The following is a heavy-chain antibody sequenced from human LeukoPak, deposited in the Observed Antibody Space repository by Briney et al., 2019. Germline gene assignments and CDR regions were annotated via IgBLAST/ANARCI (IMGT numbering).Heavy chain of an antibody. CDR2: INHSGST. CDR3: ASPQLANYYYYGMDV. J-gene: IGHJ6*02. D-gene: IGHD6-13*01. Sequence: SETLSLTCAVYGGSFSGCYWSWIRQPPGKGLEWIGEINHSGSTNYNPSLKSRVTISVDTSKNQFSLKLSSVTAADTAVYYCASPQLANYYYYGMDVWGQGTTVTVSS. V-gene: IGHV4-34*01. CDR1: GGSFSGCY.